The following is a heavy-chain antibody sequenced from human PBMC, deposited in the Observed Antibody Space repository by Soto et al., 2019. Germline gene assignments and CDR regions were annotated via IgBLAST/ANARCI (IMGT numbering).Heavy chain of an antibody. Sequence: QVQLVQSGAEVKKPGSSVKVSCTASGGTFSSYAISWVRQAPGQGLEWMGGIIPIFGTANYAQKFQGRVTITADESTSTAYMELSSLRSEDTAVYYCARSGISSITIFGVVIPSGDYFDYWGQGTLVTVSS. CDR1: GGTFSSYA. V-gene: IGHV1-69*01. D-gene: IGHD3-3*01. J-gene: IGHJ4*02. CDR2: IIPIFGTA. CDR3: ARSGISSITIFGVVIPSGDYFDY.